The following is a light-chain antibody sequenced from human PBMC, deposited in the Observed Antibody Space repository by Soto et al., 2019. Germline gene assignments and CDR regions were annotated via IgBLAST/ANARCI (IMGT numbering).Light chain of an antibody. CDR3: QQSYGTLT. V-gene: IGKV1-39*01. CDR2: DAS. Sequence: DIQMTQSPSSLSASVGDRVTITCRASQSISTYLNWYHQKPGKAPRLLIYDASSLQSGVPSRISGSGSGTDFTLTISSLQPEDFATYYCQQSYGTLTFGQGTKVDIK. CDR1: QSISTY. J-gene: IGKJ1*01.